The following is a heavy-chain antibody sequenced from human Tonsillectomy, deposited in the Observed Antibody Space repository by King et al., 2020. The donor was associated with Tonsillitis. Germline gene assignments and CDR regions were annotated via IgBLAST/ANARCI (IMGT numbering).Heavy chain of an antibody. V-gene: IGHV3-15*01. CDR3: TPNFVPAAPENFDY. Sequence: VQLVESGGGLVKPGGSLRLSCAASGFTFSNAWMSWVRQAPGKGLEWVGRIKSKTDGGTTDYAAPVKGRFTISRDDSKNTLYLQMNSLKTEDTAVYYCTPNFVPAAPENFDYWGQGTLVTVSS. CDR2: IKSKTDGGTT. D-gene: IGHD2-2*01. J-gene: IGHJ4*02. CDR1: GFTFSNAW.